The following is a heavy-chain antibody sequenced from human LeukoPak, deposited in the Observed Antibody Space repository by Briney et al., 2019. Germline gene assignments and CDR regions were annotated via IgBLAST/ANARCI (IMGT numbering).Heavy chain of an antibody. J-gene: IGHJ4*02. V-gene: IGHV3-11*04. CDR1: GFRFDSFY. Sequence: GGSLRLSCAASGFRFDSFYMGWIRQVPGKGLDYIALISASGAVPYYAESVEGRFTISRDNAKNSVSLQMNSLSADATAIYYCARSLIVASEDYWGQGTQVIVSS. D-gene: IGHD3-22*01. CDR3: ARSLIVASEDY. CDR2: ISASGAVP.